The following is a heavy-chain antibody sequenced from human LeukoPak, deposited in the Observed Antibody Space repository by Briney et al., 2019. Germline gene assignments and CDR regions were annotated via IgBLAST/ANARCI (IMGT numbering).Heavy chain of an antibody. CDR1: GFSLCSYA. J-gene: IGHJ4*02. V-gene: IGHV3-23*01. Sequence: GGSLKLSRAASGFSLCSYAISSVGQAPRKELHWVSSISGSGDNTYYAESVKGRFTISRDNSKNTLFLQTNSLRAEDTAVFYCAKRSGYTTGWFFDFWGQGTLVTVSS. CDR3: AKRSGYTTGWFFDF. CDR2: ISGSGDNT. D-gene: IGHD6-19*01.